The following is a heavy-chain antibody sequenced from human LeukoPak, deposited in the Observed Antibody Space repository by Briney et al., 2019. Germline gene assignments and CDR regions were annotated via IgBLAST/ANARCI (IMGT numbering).Heavy chain of an antibody. CDR1: GFTFSSYA. CDR3: ACTAATTVIGRYCFDY. V-gene: IGHV3-23*01. J-gene: IGHJ4*02. Sequence: GGSLRLSCAASGFTFSSYAMSWVRQAPGKGLEWVSAISGSGGSTYYADSVKGRFTISRDNSKNTLYLQMNSLRAEDTAVYYCACTAATTVIGRYCFDYWGQGTLVTVSS. CDR2: ISGSGGST. D-gene: IGHD4-11*01.